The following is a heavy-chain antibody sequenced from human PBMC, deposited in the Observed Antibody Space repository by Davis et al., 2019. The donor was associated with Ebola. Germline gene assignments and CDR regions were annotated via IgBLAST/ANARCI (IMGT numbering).Heavy chain of an antibody. J-gene: IGHJ4*02. Sequence: PGGSLRLSCAASGFTFSSYEMNWVRQAPGKGLEWVAYIDSGGSGIYYADSVKGRFTISRDNAKSSLHLQMDSLRAEDTAVYYCAREAAHCGGDCHDYWGQGTLVTVSS. D-gene: IGHD2-21*01. V-gene: IGHV3-48*03. CDR3: AREAAHCGGDCHDY. CDR2: IDSGGSGI. CDR1: GFTFSSYE.